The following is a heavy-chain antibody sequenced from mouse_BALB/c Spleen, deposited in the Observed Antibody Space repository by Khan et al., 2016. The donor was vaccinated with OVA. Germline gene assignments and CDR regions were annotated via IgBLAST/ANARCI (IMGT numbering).Heavy chain of an antibody. Sequence: EVQLQESGPGLVKPSQSLSLTCTVTGYSITSNYAWNWIRQFPGNKLEWMGYISYSGSTSYNPSLKSRISLTRDTSKNQFFLKLNSVTPEDTATFDCARGGSSGPAWFAYWGQGTLVTVSP. CDR3: ARGGSSGPAWFAY. CDR2: ISYSGST. CDR1: GYSITSNYA. J-gene: IGHJ3*01. D-gene: IGHD3-1*01. V-gene: IGHV3-2*02.